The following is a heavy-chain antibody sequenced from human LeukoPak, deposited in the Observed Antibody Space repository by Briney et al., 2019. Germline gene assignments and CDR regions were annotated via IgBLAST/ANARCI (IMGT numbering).Heavy chain of an antibody. CDR3: ARDTRLWPLDY. CDR2: IYYSGST. CDR1: GGSISSYY. Sequence: PSETLSLTCTVSGGSISSYYWSWIRQPPGKGLEWIGYIYYSGSTNYNPSLKSRVTISVDTSKNQFSLKLSSVTAADTAVYYCARDTRLWPLDYWGQGTLVTVSS. J-gene: IGHJ4*02. V-gene: IGHV4-59*01. D-gene: IGHD4/OR15-4a*01.